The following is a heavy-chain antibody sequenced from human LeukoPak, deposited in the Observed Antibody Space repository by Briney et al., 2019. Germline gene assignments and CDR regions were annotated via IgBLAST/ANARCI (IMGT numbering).Heavy chain of an antibody. J-gene: IGHJ4*02. Sequence: PSGTLSLSSTHPGDSLSRYYWSSVRQPPGKGLERVGYVYYSGGAKYTPCLKSRVTISVDTSKNQFSLKLSSETAADTAVYYCARLWFGELTGGGFDYWGQGTVVTVSS. V-gene: IGHV4-59*08. CDR1: GDSLSRYY. D-gene: IGHD3-10*01. CDR3: ARLWFGELTGGGFDY. CDR2: VYYSGGA.